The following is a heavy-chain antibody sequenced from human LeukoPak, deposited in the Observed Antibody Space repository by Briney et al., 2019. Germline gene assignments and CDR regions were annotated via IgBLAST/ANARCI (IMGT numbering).Heavy chain of an antibody. D-gene: IGHD6-19*01. J-gene: IGHJ4*02. CDR3: ARLSHCGWPDY. CDR2: IYYSGST. CDR1: GYSISGGSYE. V-gene: IGHV4-39*01. Sequence: PSETLSLTCTVSGYSISGGSYEWGWIRQPPGKGLEWIGSIYYSGSTYYNPSLKSRVTLSVAPSKTQFFMNRTAVPDAAPALYYCARLSHCGWPDYWGQGTLVTVSS.